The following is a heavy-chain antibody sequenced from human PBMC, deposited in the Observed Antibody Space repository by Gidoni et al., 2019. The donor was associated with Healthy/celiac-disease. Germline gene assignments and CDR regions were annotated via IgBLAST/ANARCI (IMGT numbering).Heavy chain of an antibody. CDR3: AHSYYYDSSGYYSAEYFQH. Sequence: QITLKESGPTLVKPTQTLTLTCTFSGLSLSTSGVGVGWIRQPPGKALEWLALIYWDDDKRYSPSLKSRLTITKDTSKNQVVLTMTNMDPVDTATYYCAHSYYYDSSGYYSAEYFQHWGQGTLVTVSS. J-gene: IGHJ1*01. V-gene: IGHV2-5*02. CDR2: IYWDDDK. D-gene: IGHD3-22*01. CDR1: GLSLSTSGVG.